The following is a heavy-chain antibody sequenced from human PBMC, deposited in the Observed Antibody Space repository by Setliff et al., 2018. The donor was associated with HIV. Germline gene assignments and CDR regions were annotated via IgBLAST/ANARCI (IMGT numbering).Heavy chain of an antibody. CDR3: ARDGGSSGWYFVLGYSDY. J-gene: IGHJ4*02. CDR2: INHSGRT. Sequence: PSETLSLTCTVSGGSISSYYWSWIRQPPGKGLEWIGDINHSGRTNYNPSLKSRVTISVDTSKNQFSLKLNSVTAADTAMYYCARDGGSSGWYFVLGYSDYWGPGTLVTVS. V-gene: IGHV4-34*01. CDR1: GGSISSYY. D-gene: IGHD6-19*01.